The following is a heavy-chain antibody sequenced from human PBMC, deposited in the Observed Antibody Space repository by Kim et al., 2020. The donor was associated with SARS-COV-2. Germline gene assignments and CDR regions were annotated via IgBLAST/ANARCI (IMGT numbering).Heavy chain of an antibody. D-gene: IGHD1-1*01. Sequence: GGSLRLSCATSGFIFSKVWMSWVRQAPGKGLEWVGRIKRKADGETTEYAAPVKGRFSISRDDSRNTVSLQMSSLKTEDTAVYYCTTEGVNSNWNDGEYYFVYGGQGALVTVSS. CDR1: GFIFSKVW. CDR2: IKRKADGETT. CDR3: TTEGVNSNWNDGEYYFVY. V-gene: IGHV3-15*01. J-gene: IGHJ4*02.